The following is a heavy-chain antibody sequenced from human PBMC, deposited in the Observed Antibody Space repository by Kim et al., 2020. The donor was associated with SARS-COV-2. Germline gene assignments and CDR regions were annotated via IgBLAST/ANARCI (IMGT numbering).Heavy chain of an antibody. Sequence: GGSLRLSCAASGFTFSNYWMSWVRQAAGKGLEWVANIRQDGSDKYYVDSVKGRFTISRDNAKNSLYLQMNSLRVEDTAVYYCARDGRYKVGFDPWGQGTLVTVSS. CDR3: ARDGRYKVGFDP. D-gene: IGHD5-18*01. V-gene: IGHV3-7*01. CDR2: IRQDGSDK. J-gene: IGHJ5*02. CDR1: GFTFSNYW.